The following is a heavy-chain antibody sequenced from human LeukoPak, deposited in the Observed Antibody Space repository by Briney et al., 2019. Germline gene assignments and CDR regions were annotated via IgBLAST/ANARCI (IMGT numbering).Heavy chain of an antibody. J-gene: IGHJ6*03. CDR1: GGSISSYY. D-gene: IGHD6-13*01. CDR2: IYTSGST. Sequence: SETLSLTCTVSGGSISSYYWSWIRQPAGKGLEWIGRIYTSGSTNYNPSLKSRVTMSVDTSKNQFSLKLSSVTAADTAVYYCARDKVDSSSWYPNYYYYYMDVWGKGTTVTISS. CDR3: ARDKVDSSSWYPNYYYYYMDV. V-gene: IGHV4-4*07.